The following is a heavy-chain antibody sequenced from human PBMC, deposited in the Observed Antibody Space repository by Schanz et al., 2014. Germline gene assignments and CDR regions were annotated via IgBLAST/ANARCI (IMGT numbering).Heavy chain of an antibody. D-gene: IGHD2-15*01. CDR3: ARDRGYCSGGSCLTFDY. J-gene: IGHJ4*02. CDR2: IWNNGVTK. Sequence: VQLLDSGGGLVQPGGSLRLSCSVSGFSLNTYGIHWFRQPAGKGLEWVAVIWNNGVTKYYADSVRGRFTISRDNSKNTLYLQMNSLRAEDTAVYYCARDRGYCSGGSCLTFDYWGQGTLVTVSS. V-gene: IGHV3-33*01. CDR1: GFSLNTYG.